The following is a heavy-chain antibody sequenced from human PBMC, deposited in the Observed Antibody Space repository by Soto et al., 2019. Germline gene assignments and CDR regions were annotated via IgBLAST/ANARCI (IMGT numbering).Heavy chain of an antibody. CDR2: IYYSGST. V-gene: IGHV4-39*01. CDR1: GGSISRSIYY. Sequence: QLQLQESGPGLVKPSETLSLTCTVSGGSISRSIYYWGWIRQPPGKGLEWIGSIYYSGSTYHNPSLKSRVSISVDTSKHQCSLQLSSVTAADTAVYYCAWTTGTTDWYFDLWGRGTLVTLSS. CDR3: AWTTGTTDWYFDL. J-gene: IGHJ2*01. D-gene: IGHD4-17*01.